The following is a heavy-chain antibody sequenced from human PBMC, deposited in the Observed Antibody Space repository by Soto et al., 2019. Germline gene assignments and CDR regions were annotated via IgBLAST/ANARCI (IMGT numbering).Heavy chain of an antibody. D-gene: IGHD6-19*01. J-gene: IGHJ2*01. Sequence: ASVKVSCKASGYTFLNYGIHWVRQAPGQRLEWMGWINAGNGNTKYSQKFQDRVTITRDTSATTAYMELSSLRSEDTSVFYCARSGYSSGWYHWYFDFWGRGALVTVSS. CDR3: ARSGYSSGWYHWYFDF. V-gene: IGHV1-3*01. CDR1: GYTFLNYG. CDR2: INAGNGNT.